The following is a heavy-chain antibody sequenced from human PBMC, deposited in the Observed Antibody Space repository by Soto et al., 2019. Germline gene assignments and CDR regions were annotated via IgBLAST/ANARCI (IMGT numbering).Heavy chain of an antibody. Sequence: SLTLSLNCALAGDSVSKNAWNWIRQSPSRGLEWLGRTYYRSKWITEYAASVKSRIIITADTSSNQVSLQLSSVTPDDTAVYYCARRRTGVGLDYWGQGTLVTVSS. CDR3: ARRRTGVGLDY. CDR2: TYYRSKWIT. D-gene: IGHD1-26*01. V-gene: IGHV6-1*01. J-gene: IGHJ4*02. CDR1: GDSVSKNA.